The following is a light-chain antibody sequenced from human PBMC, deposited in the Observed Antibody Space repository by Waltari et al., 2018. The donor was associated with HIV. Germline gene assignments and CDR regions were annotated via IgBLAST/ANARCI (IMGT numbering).Light chain of an antibody. V-gene: IGLV2-14*01. J-gene: IGLJ1*01. Sequence: QSALTQPASVSGSPGQSITISCTGTSSDVGGYNYVSWYQQHPGKAPKRMIYEVSNRPSWVSNRFSGSKSGNTASLTISGLQAEDEADYYCSSYTSSSTRVFGTGTKVTVL. CDR2: EVS. CDR3: SSYTSSSTRV. CDR1: SSDVGGYNY.